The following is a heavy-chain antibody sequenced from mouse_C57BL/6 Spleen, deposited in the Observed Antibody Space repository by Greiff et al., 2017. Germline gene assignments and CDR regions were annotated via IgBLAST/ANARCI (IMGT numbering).Heavy chain of an antibody. CDR2: IDPENGDT. V-gene: IGHV14-4*01. CDR3: TTASGASY. D-gene: IGHD6-1*01. Sequence: EVQLQQSGPELVRPGASVKLSCTASGFNIKDYYMHWVKQRPEQGLEWIGWIDPENGDTEYASKFQGKATITADTSSNTAYLQLSSLTSEDTAVYYCTTASGASYWGQGTLVTVSA. J-gene: IGHJ3*01. CDR1: GFNIKDYY.